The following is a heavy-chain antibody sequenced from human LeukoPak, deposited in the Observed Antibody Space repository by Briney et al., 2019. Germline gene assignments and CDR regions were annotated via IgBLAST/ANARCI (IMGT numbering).Heavy chain of an antibody. V-gene: IGHV3-7*04. J-gene: IGHJ5*02. D-gene: IGHD3-10*01. CDR1: GFTFSNYW. CDR2: IKQDGSDK. Sequence: GGSLRLSCAASGFTFSNYWMTWVRQAPGKGLEWVANIKQDGSDKNYVDSVKGRFTISRDNAKNSLYLQMNSLRAEDTAVYYCARDFGGFSWGQGTLVTVSS. CDR3: ARDFGGFS.